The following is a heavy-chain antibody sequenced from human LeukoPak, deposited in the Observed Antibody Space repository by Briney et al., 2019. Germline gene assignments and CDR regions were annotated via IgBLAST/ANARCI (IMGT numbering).Heavy chain of an antibody. CDR1: GFTFSSYS. CDR3: ARGDGYYFGL. CDR2: IREDGSDD. V-gene: IGHV3-7*03. J-gene: IGHJ4*02. Sequence: GGSLRLSCAASGFTFSSYSMNWVRQAPGKGLAWVANIREDGSDDTYEASVKGRFTISGDNARNSLFLQMNSLRAEDTAVYYCARGDGYYFGLWGQGTPVTVSS.